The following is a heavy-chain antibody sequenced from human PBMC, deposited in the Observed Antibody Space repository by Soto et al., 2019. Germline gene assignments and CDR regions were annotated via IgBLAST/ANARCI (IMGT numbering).Heavy chain of an antibody. CDR3: ARGHGGITIFGAPGHFDY. Sequence: SETLSLTCTVSGGSISSSSYYWGWISQPPGKGLEWIGSMSDSGSTYYNPSLKSRVTISADTPRNQFSLKLRSVTAADTSVYYCARGHGGITIFGAPGHFDYWGQGALVTVSS. J-gene: IGHJ4*02. CDR2: MSDSGST. V-gene: IGHV4-39*01. D-gene: IGHD3-3*01. CDR1: GGSISSSSYY.